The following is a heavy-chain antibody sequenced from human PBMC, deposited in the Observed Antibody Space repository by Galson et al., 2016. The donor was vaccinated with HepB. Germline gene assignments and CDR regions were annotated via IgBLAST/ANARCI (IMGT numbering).Heavy chain of an antibody. J-gene: IGHJ4*02. CDR3: AKASGVGGTPPRFDY. CDR2: ISGSGGTT. CDR1: GITFSSYA. V-gene: IGHV3-23*01. D-gene: IGHD1-26*01. Sequence: SLRLSCAASGITFSSYAMNWVRQAPGKGLEWVSGISGSGGTTKYADAVKGRLTTSRDNSKNTLYLQMNSLRVEDTALYYCAKASGVGGTPPRFDYWGQGTLVTVSS.